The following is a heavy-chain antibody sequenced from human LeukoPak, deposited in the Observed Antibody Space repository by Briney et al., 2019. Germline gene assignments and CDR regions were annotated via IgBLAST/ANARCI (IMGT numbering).Heavy chain of an antibody. D-gene: IGHD3-22*01. Sequence: SETLSLTCAVYGGSFSGYYWSWIRQPPGKGLERIGEINHSGSTNYNPSLKSRVTISVDTSKNQFSLKLSSVTAADTAVYYCARGHSSGYYLDYWGQGTLVTVSS. CDR1: GGSFSGYY. CDR3: ARGHSSGYYLDY. J-gene: IGHJ4*02. CDR2: INHSGST. V-gene: IGHV4-34*01.